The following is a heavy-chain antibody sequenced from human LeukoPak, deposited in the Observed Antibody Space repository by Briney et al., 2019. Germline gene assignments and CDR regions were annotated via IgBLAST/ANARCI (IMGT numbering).Heavy chain of an antibody. CDR2: ISSSGSAI. CDR3: ARGRYNWNYVGDY. Sequence: GGSLRLSCAASGFTFSDYYMSWIRQAPGKGLEWVSYISSSGSAIYYADSVKGRSTISRDNAKNSLYLQMNSLRAEDTAVYYCARGRYNWNYVGDYWGQGTLVTVSS. V-gene: IGHV3-11*01. D-gene: IGHD1-7*01. CDR1: GFTFSDYY. J-gene: IGHJ4*02.